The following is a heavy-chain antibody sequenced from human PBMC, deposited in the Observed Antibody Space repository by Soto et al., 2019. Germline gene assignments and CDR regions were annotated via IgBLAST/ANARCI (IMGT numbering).Heavy chain of an antibody. V-gene: IGHV3-48*02. CDR1: GFTFSSYS. D-gene: IGHD2-15*01. CDR2: ISSSSSTI. Sequence: GGSLRLSCAASGFTFSSYSMNWVRQAPGKGLEWVSYISSSSSTIYYADSVKGRFTISRDNAKNSLYLQMNSLRDEVTAVYYCARDYCSGGSCYNWFDPWGQGTLVTVSS. J-gene: IGHJ5*02. CDR3: ARDYCSGGSCYNWFDP.